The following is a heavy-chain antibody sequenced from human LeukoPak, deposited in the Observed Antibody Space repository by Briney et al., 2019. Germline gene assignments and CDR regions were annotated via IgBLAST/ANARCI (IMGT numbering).Heavy chain of an antibody. CDR2: INHRGST. Sequence: SETLSLTCAVYGGSFSDYYWNWIRQPPGKGLEWIGEINHRGSTNYNPSLKSRVTISVDTSKNQFSLKLSSVTAADTAVYYCARELNWELPYFDYWGQGTLVTVSS. D-gene: IGHD1-26*01. V-gene: IGHV4-34*01. CDR3: ARELNWELPYFDY. J-gene: IGHJ4*02. CDR1: GGSFSDYY.